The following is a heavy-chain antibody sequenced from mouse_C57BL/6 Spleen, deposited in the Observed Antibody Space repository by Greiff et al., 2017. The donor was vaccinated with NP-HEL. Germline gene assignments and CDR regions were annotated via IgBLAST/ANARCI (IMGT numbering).Heavy chain of an antibody. CDR3: ARRCWEGWFAY. D-gene: IGHD4-1*01. Sequence: QVQLKESGPELVKPGASVKISCKASGYAFSSSWMNWVKQRPGKGLEWIGRIYPGDGDTNYNGKFKGKATLTADKSSSTAYMQLSSLTSEDSAVYFCARRCWEGWFAYWGQGTLVTVSA. CDR1: GYAFSSSW. V-gene: IGHV1-82*01. CDR2: IYPGDGDT. J-gene: IGHJ3*01.